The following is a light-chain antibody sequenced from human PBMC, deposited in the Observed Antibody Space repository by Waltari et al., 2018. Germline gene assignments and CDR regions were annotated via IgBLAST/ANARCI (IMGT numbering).Light chain of an antibody. Sequence: QSALTQPASVSGSPGQSITISCTGPSSDVGGYNYVSWYPQHPGKAPKLMIYYVSNRPSGVSNRFSGSKAGNTASLTISGLQAEDEADYYCSSYTSSSTVVFGGGTKLTVL. J-gene: IGLJ2*01. V-gene: IGLV2-14*03. CDR3: SSYTSSSTVV. CDR2: YVS. CDR1: SSDVGGYNY.